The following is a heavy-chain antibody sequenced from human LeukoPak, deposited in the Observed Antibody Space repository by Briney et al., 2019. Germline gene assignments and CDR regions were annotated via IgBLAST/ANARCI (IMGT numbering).Heavy chain of an antibody. V-gene: IGHV4-59*01. J-gene: IGHJ6*03. D-gene: IGHD2-2*01. CDR3: ARENKDIVVVPAADYYYYYMDV. Sequence: PSETLSLTCTVSGGSISSYYWSWIRQPPGKGLERIGYIYYSGSTNYNPSLKSRVTISVDTSKNQFSLKLSSVTAADTAVYCCARENKDIVVVPAADYYYYYMDVWGKGTTVTVS. CDR2: IYYSGST. CDR1: GGSISSYY.